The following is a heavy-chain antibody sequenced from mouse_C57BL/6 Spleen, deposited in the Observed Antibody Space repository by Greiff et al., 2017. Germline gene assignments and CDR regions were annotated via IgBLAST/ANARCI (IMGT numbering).Heavy chain of an antibody. CDR3: ARQTGEYYYAMDY. V-gene: IGHV1-64*01. Sequence: VQLQQPGAELVKPGASVKLSCKASGYTFTSYWMHWVKQRPGQGLEWIGMIHPNSGSTNYNEKFKSKATLTVDKSSSTAYMQLSSLTSEDSAVYYCARQTGEYYYAMDYWGQGTSVTVSS. CDR2: IHPNSGST. CDR1: GYTFTSYW. J-gene: IGHJ4*01. D-gene: IGHD4-1*01.